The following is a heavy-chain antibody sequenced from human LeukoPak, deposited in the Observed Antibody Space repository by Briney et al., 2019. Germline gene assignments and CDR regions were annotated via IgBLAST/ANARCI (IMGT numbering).Heavy chain of an antibody. J-gene: IGHJ5*02. CDR3: ARGIVVVVAADNWFDP. CDR2: MNPNSGNT. D-gene: IGHD2-15*01. Sequence: ASVKVSYKASGYTFTSYDINWVRQATGQGLEWMGWMNPNSGNTGYAQKFQGRVTMTRNTSISTAYMELSSLRSEDTAVYYCARGIVVVVAADNWFDPWGRGTLVTVSS. CDR1: GYTFTSYD. V-gene: IGHV1-8*01.